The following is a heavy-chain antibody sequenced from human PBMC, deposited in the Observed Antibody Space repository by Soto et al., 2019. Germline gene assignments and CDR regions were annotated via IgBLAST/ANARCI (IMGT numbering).Heavy chain of an antibody. J-gene: IGHJ4*02. V-gene: IGHV3-9*01. CDR3: EKDAGGGVIVQFEH. CDR1: WFTFDDYG. CDR2: ISWNSGSI. Sequence: PGGSLRLSCAASWFTFDDYGMHWVRQAPWKGLEWFSGISWNSGSIGYADSVKGRFTISRDNAKNSLYLQMNSLRAEDTALYYCEKDAGGGVIVQFEHWGKGTPLTVSS. D-gene: IGHD3-16*02.